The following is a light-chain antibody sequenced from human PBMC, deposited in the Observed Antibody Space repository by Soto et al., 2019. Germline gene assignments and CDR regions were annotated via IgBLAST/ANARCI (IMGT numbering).Light chain of an antibody. J-gene: IGLJ1*01. V-gene: IGLV2-8*01. CDR1: SSDVGGYNF. Sequence: QSALTQPPSASGSPGQSVTISCTGTSSDVGGYNFVSWYQQHPGKAPKLMIYEVSKRPSGVPDRFSGSKSGNAASLTVSGLQPEDESDYYCYTFTIISTSPLVFVTGTKVTV. CDR3: YTFTIISTSPLV. CDR2: EVS.